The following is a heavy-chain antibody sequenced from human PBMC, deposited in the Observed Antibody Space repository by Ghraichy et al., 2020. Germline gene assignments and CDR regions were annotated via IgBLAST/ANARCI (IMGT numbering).Heavy chain of an antibody. CDR1: GFTFSDYW. D-gene: IGHD1-26*01. CDR3: AGAGADY. J-gene: IGHJ4*02. CDR2: IKQDGSEK. V-gene: IGHV3-7*03. Sequence: LSLTCAASGFTFSDYWMTWVRQAPGKGLEWVANIKQDGSEKYYVDSVRGRFTISRDNAKNSLYLHMNSLKAEDTAVYYCAGAGADYWGQGTLVTVSS.